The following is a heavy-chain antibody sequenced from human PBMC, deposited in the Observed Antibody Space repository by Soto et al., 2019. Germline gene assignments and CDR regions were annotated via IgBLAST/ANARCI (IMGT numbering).Heavy chain of an antibody. D-gene: IGHD5-12*01. J-gene: IGHJ6*02. CDR2: ISAYNGNT. CDR1: GYTFTSYG. V-gene: IGHV1-18*01. CDR3: AAKRGYSGYDHYYYYGMDV. Sequence: ASVKVSCKASGYTFTSYGISWVRQAPGQGLEWMGWISAYNGNTNYAQKLQGRVTMTTDTSTSTAYMELRSLRSDDTAVYYCAAKRGYSGYDHYYYYGMDVWGQGTMVTVSS.